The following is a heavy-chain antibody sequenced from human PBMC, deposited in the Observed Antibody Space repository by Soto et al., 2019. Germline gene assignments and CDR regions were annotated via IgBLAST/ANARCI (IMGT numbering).Heavy chain of an antibody. CDR3: SKSRLGWVRRPFDY. Sequence: PGGSLRLSCAASGFTFSSYAMSWARQAPGKGLEWVSAISGSGGSTYYADSVKGRFTISRDNSKNTLYLQMNSLRAEDTAVYYCSKSRLGWVRRPFDYWGQGTLVTVSS. CDR2: ISGSGGST. V-gene: IGHV3-23*01. J-gene: IGHJ4*02. CDR1: GFTFSSYA. D-gene: IGHD6-19*01.